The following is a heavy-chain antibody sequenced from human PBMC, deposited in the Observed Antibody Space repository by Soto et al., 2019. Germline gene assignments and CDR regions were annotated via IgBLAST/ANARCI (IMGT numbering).Heavy chain of an antibody. CDR1: GGCISSYY. J-gene: IGHJ4*02. D-gene: IGHD3-22*01. Sequence: EPLSLTCTGSGGCISSYYWGWIRQPAGKGLEGIGRIYTSGSTNYNPSLKSRVTMSVDTSKNQFSLKLSSVNAAEKAVYYCARFWPGNRDSSGYYRKGYFDYWGQGTLVTVSS. V-gene: IGHV4-4*07. CDR3: ARFWPGNRDSSGYYRKGYFDY. CDR2: IYTSGST.